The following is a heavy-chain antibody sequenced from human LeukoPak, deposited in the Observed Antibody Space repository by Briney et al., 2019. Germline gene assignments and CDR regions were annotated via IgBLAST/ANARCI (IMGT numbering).Heavy chain of an antibody. J-gene: IGHJ4*02. D-gene: IGHD5-18*01. CDR2: IGRRAGAE. Sequence: GGSLRLSFVGSGFTFSDFGMWWVRQAPGRGLEWVSLIGRRAGAEYYADSVKSRFTILRDNSKNTLYLQMNSLRAEDTAVYYCARGGYHAYYLDYWGQGSLVTVSS. V-gene: IGHV3-23*01. CDR1: GFTFSDFG. CDR3: ARGGYHAYYLDY.